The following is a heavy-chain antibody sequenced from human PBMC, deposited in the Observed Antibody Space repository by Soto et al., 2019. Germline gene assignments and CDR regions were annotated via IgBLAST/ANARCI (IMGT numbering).Heavy chain of an antibody. CDR3: ALRITGTPGRDYFDY. V-gene: IGHV1-69*01. D-gene: IGHD1-20*01. CDR1: GGTFSSYA. CDR2: IIPIFGTA. J-gene: IGHJ4*02. Sequence: QVQLVQSGAEVKKPGSSVKVSCKASGGTFSSYAISWVRQAPGQGLEWMGGIIPIFGTANYAQKFQGRVTITADESTSTAYLELSSLRSEDTAVYYCALRITGTPGRDYFDYWGQGTLVTVSS.